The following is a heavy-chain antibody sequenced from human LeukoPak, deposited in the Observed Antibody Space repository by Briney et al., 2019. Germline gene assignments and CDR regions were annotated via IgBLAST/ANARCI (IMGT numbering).Heavy chain of an antibody. CDR1: GFTFSSYT. J-gene: IGHJ4*02. V-gene: IGHV3-21*03. CDR3: ARDFGGYCSSSNCCLGYLDY. CDR2: IISSSSYI. D-gene: IGHD2-2*01. Sequence: AGGSLRLSCAASGFTFSSYTMNWVRQAPGKGLEWVSSIISSSSYIYYADSVKGRFTISRDNAKNSLYLQMNSLRAEDTAVYYCARDFGGYCSSSNCCLGYLDYWGQGTLVAVSS.